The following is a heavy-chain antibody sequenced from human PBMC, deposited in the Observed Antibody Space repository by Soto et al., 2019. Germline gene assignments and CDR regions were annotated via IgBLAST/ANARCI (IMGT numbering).Heavy chain of an antibody. D-gene: IGHD2-15*01. J-gene: IGHJ4*02. V-gene: IGHV1-69*06. CDR1: GGTFSTNP. Sequence: QVQLVQSGAEVKMPGSSVKVSYKASGGTFSTNPISWVRQAPGQGLEWMGGTSPIFGSGSFSQTFHGRLTVTADKSTNTAYMELSNLTSGDTAVYYCARRQSGGFHRYFDSWGQGTLVTVSS. CDR2: TSPIFGSG. CDR3: ARRQSGGFHRYFDS.